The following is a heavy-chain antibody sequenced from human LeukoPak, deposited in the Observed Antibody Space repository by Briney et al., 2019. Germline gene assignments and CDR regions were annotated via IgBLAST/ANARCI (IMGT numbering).Heavy chain of an antibody. V-gene: IGHV3-23*01. CDR1: GFTFSSHG. CDR3: ARDVGEYCSSVSCYASDY. D-gene: IGHD2-2*01. J-gene: IGHJ4*02. CDR2: ISPSGGIT. Sequence: PGGSLRLSCAASGFTFSSHGMNWVRQAPGKGLEWVSGISPSGGITYYTDSVKGRFTISRDNSKNTVSLQMSSLRGEDTAIYYCARDVGEYCSSVSCYASDYWGQGTLVTVSS.